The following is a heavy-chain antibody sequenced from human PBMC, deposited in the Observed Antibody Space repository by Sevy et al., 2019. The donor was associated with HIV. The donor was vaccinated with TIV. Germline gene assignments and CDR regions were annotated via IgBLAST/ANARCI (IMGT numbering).Heavy chain of an antibody. CDR3: AAIAAAGTVEGVYYYYYGMDV. D-gene: IGHD6-13*01. J-gene: IGHJ6*02. CDR1: GYTFTGYY. CDR2: INPNSGGT. Sequence: ASVKVSCKASGYTFTGYYMHWVRQAPGQGLEWMGRINPNSGGTNYAQKFQGRVTMTRDTSISTAYMELCRLRSDDTAVYYCAAIAAAGTVEGVYYYYYGMDVWGQGTTVTVSS. V-gene: IGHV1-2*06.